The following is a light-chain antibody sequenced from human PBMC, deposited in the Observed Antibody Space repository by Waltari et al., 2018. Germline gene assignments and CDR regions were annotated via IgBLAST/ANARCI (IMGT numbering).Light chain of an antibody. CDR2: DAS. CDR1: QDISNY. CDR3: QQYDNLPSYT. J-gene: IGKJ2*01. Sequence: DIQITQSPSSLSASVGDRVTITCHASQDISNYLNWYQQKPGKAPKILTYDASNLETGVPSRFNGSGSGTDFTFTISSLQPEDIATYYCQQYDNLPSYTFGQGTKLQIK. V-gene: IGKV1-33*01.